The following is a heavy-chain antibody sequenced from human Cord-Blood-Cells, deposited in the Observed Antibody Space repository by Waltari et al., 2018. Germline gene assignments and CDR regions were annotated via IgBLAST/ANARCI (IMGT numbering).Heavy chain of an antibody. V-gene: IGHV1-46*01. D-gene: IGHD3-10*01. CDR2: INPSGGST. CDR1: GYPFTSYY. J-gene: IGHJ5*02. Sequence: QVQLVQSGAEVKKPGASVKVSCKASGYPFTSYYMHWVRQAPGQGREWMGIINPSGGSTSDAQKFEGRVTVTRDTAASTVYMELSSLSSEDTCVYYCARTYYYGSGSYYNWFDPWGQGTLVSVSS. CDR3: ARTYYYGSGSYYNWFDP.